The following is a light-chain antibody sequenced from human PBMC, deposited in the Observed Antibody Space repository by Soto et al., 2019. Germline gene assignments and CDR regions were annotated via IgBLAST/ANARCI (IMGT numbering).Light chain of an antibody. CDR2: GAS. CDR3: QQYNTWLTWT. CDR1: QSVSSSY. J-gene: IGKJ1*01. Sequence: EIVFTQSPGTLCFSPGQRATLSCRAGQSVSSSYLGWYQQKPGQATRLLMYGASSRATGIPARFSGSGSGTEFTLTISSLQSEDFAVYYCQQYNTWLTWTFGQGTKVDI. V-gene: IGKV3-20*01.